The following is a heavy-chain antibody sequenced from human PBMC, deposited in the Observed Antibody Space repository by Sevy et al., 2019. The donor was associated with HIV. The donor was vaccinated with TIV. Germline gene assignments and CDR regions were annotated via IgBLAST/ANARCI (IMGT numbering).Heavy chain of an antibody. CDR2: INPSGGST. CDR3: AREGGKQWLVLGPVTYGMDV. Sequence: ASVKVSCKASGYTFTSYYMHWVRQAPRQGLEWMEIINPSGGSTSYAQKFQGRVTMTRDTSTSTVYMELSSLRSEDTAVYYCAREGGKQWLVLGPVTYGMDVWGQGTTVTVSS. CDR1: GYTFTSYY. J-gene: IGHJ6*02. V-gene: IGHV1-46*01. D-gene: IGHD6-19*01.